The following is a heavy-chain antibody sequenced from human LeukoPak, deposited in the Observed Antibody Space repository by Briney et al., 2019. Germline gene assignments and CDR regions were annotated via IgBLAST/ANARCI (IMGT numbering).Heavy chain of an antibody. D-gene: IGHD3-10*01. J-gene: IGHJ4*02. CDR1: RFTSADFA. CDR2: VTSTGSSE. Sequence: GRTLRPSPAPSRFTSADFAMTAGCHAPGERLESGLSVTSTGSSEYYADSVKGRLTISRDDSKNTLYLQMNTLRAEDTAIYFCAKDQGYCGSGTYVDYWGQGTLVIVSS. V-gene: IGHV3-23*01. CDR3: AKDQGYCGSGTYVDY.